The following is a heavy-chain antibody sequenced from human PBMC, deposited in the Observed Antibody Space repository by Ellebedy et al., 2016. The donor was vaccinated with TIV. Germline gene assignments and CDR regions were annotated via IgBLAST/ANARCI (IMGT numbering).Heavy chain of an antibody. CDR2: INWNGGRI. D-gene: IGHD3-10*01. J-gene: IGHJ6*02. CDR1: GFTFDDYA. CDR3: AKDLSSGTYYYYAMDV. V-gene: IGHV3-9*01. Sequence: SLKISCAASGFTFDDYAMYWVRHVPGRGLEWVSGINWNGGRIAYADSVKGRFTISRDNAKNSLFLQMNSLRVEDTALSYCAKDLSSGTYYYYAMDVWGQGTTVTVS.